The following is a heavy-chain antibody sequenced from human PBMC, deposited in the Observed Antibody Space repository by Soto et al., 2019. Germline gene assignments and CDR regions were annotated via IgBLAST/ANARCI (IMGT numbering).Heavy chain of an antibody. J-gene: IGHJ6*02. D-gene: IGHD6-19*01. V-gene: IGHV3-21*01. Sequence: GGSLRLSCAASGFTFSSYSMNWVRRAPVKGLEWVSSISSSSIYIYYADSVKGRFTISRDNAKNSLYLQMNSLRAEDTAVYYCARGLYSSGWDYYYYGMDVWGQGTTVTVSS. CDR3: ARGLYSSGWDYYYYGMDV. CDR1: GFTFSSYS. CDR2: ISSSSIYI.